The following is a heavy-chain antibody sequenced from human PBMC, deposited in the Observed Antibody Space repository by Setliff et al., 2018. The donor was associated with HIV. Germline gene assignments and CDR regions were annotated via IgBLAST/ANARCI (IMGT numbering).Heavy chain of an antibody. V-gene: IGHV3-21*01. CDR1: GFTFSSYA. J-gene: IGHJ4*02. CDR2: VSSSSSYI. Sequence: GGSLRLSCAASGFTFSSYAMSWVRQAPGKGLEWVSSVSSSSSYIYYADSLKGRFTISRDNAKNSLYLQMNSLRAEDTAVYYCARAVHSGWYYFDYWGQGTLVTVSS. CDR3: ARAVHSGWYYFDY. D-gene: IGHD6-19*01.